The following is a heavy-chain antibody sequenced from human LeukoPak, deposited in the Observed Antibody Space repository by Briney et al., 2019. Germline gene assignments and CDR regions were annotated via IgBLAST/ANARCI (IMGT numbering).Heavy chain of an antibody. CDR3: ARDRGSTGYFYLDS. CDR2: VSHTGTI. Sequence: SETLSLTCSVSGGPVTEFYWSWIRQPPGEGLEWIGYVSHTGTINYSPSLKTRVTMSVDASRNQFSQELVSVTAADTAVYYCARDRGSTGYFYLDSWGQGILVTVSS. CDR1: GGPVTEFY. V-gene: IGHV4-59*02. J-gene: IGHJ4*02. D-gene: IGHD6-19*01.